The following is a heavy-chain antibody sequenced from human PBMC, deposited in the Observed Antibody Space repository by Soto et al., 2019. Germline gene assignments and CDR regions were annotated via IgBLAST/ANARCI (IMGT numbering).Heavy chain of an antibody. CDR1: GFTFSDYW. CDR2: IKHDGSEK. CDR3: ARGVSLDY. J-gene: IGHJ4*02. D-gene: IGHD3-10*01. Sequence: EVQLVESGGDLVQPGGSLRLSCAASGFTFSDYWMTWVRQAPGKGLEWVANIKHDGSEKYSVDSVKGRFSVSRDDATHSLYLQMNALRDDDTAIYYCARGVSLDYWGQGTLVTVSS. V-gene: IGHV3-7*01.